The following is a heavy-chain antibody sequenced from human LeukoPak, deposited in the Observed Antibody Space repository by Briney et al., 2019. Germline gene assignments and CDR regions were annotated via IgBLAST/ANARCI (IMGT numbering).Heavy chain of an antibody. V-gene: IGHV4-59*08. CDR3: ARHYKYGDSGFDY. CDR2: IYYSGST. J-gene: IGHJ4*02. CDR1: GGSISNYY. Sequence: SETLSFTCTVSGGSISNYYWTWIRQPPGKGLEWIGDIYYSGSTNYNPSLKSRVTISVDTSKNQFSLKLSSVTAADTAVYYCARHYKYGDSGFDYWGQGTLVTVSS. D-gene: IGHD4-17*01.